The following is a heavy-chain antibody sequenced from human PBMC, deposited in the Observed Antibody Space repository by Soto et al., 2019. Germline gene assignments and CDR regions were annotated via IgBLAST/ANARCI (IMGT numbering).Heavy chain of an antibody. V-gene: IGHV4-59*01. D-gene: IGHD2-2*03. Sequence: SETLSLTCTVSGGSISSYYWSWIRQPPGKGLEWIGYIYYSGSTNYNPSLKSRVTISVDTSKNQFSLKLSSVTAADTAVYYCARLDIVVVPAAMTYYYCYYMDVWGKGTTVTVSS. CDR2: IYYSGST. J-gene: IGHJ6*03. CDR3: ARLDIVVVPAAMTYYYCYYMDV. CDR1: GGSISSYY.